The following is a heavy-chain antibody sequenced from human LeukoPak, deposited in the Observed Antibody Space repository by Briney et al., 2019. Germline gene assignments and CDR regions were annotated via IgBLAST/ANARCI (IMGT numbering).Heavy chain of an antibody. CDR1: GFTFSNYA. D-gene: IGHD1-14*01. Sequence: GGSLRLSCAASGFTFSNYAMSWVRQAPGKGPEWVSFIIGGGGATYYADSVRGRFTISSPNSKHTLYLQMATLRAEDTAVYYCARVAGQGWGPITSGVPAYLDYWGQGPLVTVSS. V-gene: IGHV3-23*01. CDR3: ARVAGQGWGPITSGVPAYLDY. CDR2: IIGGGGAT. J-gene: IGHJ4*02.